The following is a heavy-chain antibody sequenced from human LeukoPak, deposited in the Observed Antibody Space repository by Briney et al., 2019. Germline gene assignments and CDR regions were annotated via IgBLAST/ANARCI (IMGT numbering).Heavy chain of an antibody. J-gene: IGHJ4*02. D-gene: IGHD3-22*01. CDR1: GRSFSGYY. V-gene: IGHV4-34*01. CDR2: INHSGST. CDR3: ARGVRYGSGYYYFDY. Sequence: SETLSLTCAVYGRSFSGYYWSWIRQPPGKGLEWIGEINHSGSTNYNPSLKSRVTISVDTSKNQFSLKLSSVTAADTAVYYCARGVRYGSGYYYFDYWGQGTLVTVSS.